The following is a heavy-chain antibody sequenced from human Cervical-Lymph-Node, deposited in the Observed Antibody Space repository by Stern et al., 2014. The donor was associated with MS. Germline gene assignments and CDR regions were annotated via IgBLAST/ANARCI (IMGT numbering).Heavy chain of an antibody. V-gene: IGHV3-21*01. J-gene: IGHJ4*02. Sequence: EVQLVESGGGLVKPGESLRLSCDASGFTFSHYSINGVRQAPGKGLAWISSISNNSTRTYYADSVEGRFTISRDSAKDSVSLHMVSLRAEDTAVYYCARARVGDYARSPHLDSWGQGTLVTVTS. CDR3: ARARVGDYARSPHLDS. D-gene: IGHD4-17*01. CDR2: ISNNSTRT. CDR1: GFTFSHYS.